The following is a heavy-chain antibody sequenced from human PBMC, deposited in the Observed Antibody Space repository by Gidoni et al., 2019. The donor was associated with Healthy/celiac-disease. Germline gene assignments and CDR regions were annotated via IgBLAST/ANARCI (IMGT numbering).Heavy chain of an antibody. CDR3: ARDRRYSSSPGYYYYYGMDV. CDR1: GGSISSYY. CDR2: IYYSGST. J-gene: IGHJ6*02. V-gene: IGHV4-59*01. Sequence: QVQLQESGPGLVKPSETLSLTCTVSGGSISSYYWSWIRQPPGKGLEWIGYIYYSGSTNYNPSLKSRVTISVDTSKNQFSLKLSSVTAADTAVYYCARDRRYSSSPGYYYYYGMDVWGQGTTVTVSS. D-gene: IGHD6-6*01.